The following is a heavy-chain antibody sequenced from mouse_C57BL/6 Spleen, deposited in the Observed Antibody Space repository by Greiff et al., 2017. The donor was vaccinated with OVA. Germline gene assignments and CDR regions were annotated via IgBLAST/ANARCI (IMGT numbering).Heavy chain of an antibody. D-gene: IGHD2-3*01. J-gene: IGHJ3*01. Sequence: QVQLKQSGAELVRPGASVKLSCKASGYVFSESYMNWVKQRPGKGLEWIARIYPGSDDTSYNEKFKGKATLTAEKSSSNAYMQLSSLTSEDAAVDFCAREGMEGLAYWGQGPLVTVSA. CDR2: IYPGSDDT. CDR1: GYVFSESY. CDR3: AREGMEGLAY. V-gene: IGHV1-76*01.